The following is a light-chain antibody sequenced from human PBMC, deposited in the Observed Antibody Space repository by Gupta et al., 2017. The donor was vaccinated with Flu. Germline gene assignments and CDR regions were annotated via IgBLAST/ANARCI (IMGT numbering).Light chain of an antibody. V-gene: IGLV1-51*02. Sequence: RSSNIGINHECWYQQFRGTDPKLLNYENKKRPSGVPDRFSGTKSGTSATLRITGDRTGDEADDYCGPWDSDLSAEVFGTGTKVTVL. CDR2: ENK. CDR1: SSNIGINH. J-gene: IGLJ1*01. CDR3: GPWDSDLSAEV.